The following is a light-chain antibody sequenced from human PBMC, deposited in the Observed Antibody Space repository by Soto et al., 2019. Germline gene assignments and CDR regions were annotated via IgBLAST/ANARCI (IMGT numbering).Light chain of an antibody. CDR3: QQYNNWPPT. Sequence: EIVMTQSPATLSVSPGERATLSCRASQSVSGNLAWYQQKPGQAPRPLIYGASTRTTGIPARFSGSGSGTVFTLTISSLQSEDFAVYYCQQYNNWPPTFGQGTKVEIK. CDR1: QSVSGN. V-gene: IGKV3D-15*01. CDR2: GAS. J-gene: IGKJ1*01.